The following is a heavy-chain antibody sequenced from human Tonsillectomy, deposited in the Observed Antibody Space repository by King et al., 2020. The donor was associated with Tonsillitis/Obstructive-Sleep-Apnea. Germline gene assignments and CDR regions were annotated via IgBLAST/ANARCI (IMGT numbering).Heavy chain of an antibody. V-gene: IGHV4-4*07. D-gene: IGHD2/OR15-2a*01. CDR2: IYTSGST. J-gene: IGHJ4*02. Sequence: QLQESGPGLVKPSETLSLTCTVSGGSISSYYWSWIRQPAGKGLEWIGRIYTSGSTNYNPSLKSRATMSVDTSKNQFSLKLTSVTAADAAVYYCAGGETLYHVDYWGQGTLVTVSS. CDR1: GGSISSYY. CDR3: AGGETLYHVDY.